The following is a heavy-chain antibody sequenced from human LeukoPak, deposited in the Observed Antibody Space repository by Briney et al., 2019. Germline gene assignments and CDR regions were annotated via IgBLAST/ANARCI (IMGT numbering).Heavy chain of an antibody. J-gene: IGHJ3*01. V-gene: IGHV3-21*01. CDR1: GFTFRNYD. Sequence: PGGSLRLSCTGSGFTFRNYDVNWVRQAPGKGPEWVSSISSSSAHISYADSVKGRFTISRDNAKNSLHLQMDNLRAEDTAMYYCARGIGIILETTDAFDLWGQGTMVTVSS. D-gene: IGHD2-8*02. CDR2: ISSSSAHI. CDR3: ARGIGIILETTDAFDL.